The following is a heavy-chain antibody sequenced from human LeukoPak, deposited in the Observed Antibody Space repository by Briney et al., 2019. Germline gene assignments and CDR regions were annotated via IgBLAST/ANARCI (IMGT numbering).Heavy chain of an antibody. Sequence: ASVKVSCKASGGTFSSYAISWVRQAPGQGLEWMGWINPNSGGTNYAQKFQGWVTMTRDTSISTAYMELSRLRSDDTAVYYCAREAITGTIGGYYGMDVWGQRTTVTVSS. D-gene: IGHD1-20*01. CDR3: AREAITGTIGGYYGMDV. J-gene: IGHJ6*02. CDR1: GGTFSSYA. V-gene: IGHV1-2*04. CDR2: INPNSGGT.